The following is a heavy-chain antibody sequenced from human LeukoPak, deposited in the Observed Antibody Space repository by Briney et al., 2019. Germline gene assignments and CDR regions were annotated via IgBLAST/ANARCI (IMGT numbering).Heavy chain of an antibody. CDR1: GGSFSGYY. D-gene: IGHD1-26*01. CDR3: ARENSGSYREFDY. CDR2: INHSGST. J-gene: IGHJ4*02. Sequence: PSETLSLTCAVYGGSFSGYYWSWIRQPPGKGLEWIGEINHSGSTNYNPSLKSRVTMSVDTSKNQFSLKLSFVTAADTAVYYCARENSGSYREFDYWGQGTLVTVSS. V-gene: IGHV4-34*01.